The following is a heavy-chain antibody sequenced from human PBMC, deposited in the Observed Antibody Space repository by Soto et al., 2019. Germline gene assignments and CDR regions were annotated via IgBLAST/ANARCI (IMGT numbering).Heavy chain of an antibody. CDR1: GGSISSGGYS. J-gene: IGHJ5*02. V-gene: IGHV4-30-2*01. CDR3: ARVGGINWFDP. Sequence: PSETLSLTCAVSGGSISSGGYSWSWIRQPPGKGLEWIGEINHSGSTNYNPSLKSRVTISVDTSKNQFSLKLSSVTAADTAVYYCARVGGINWFDPWGQGTLVTVS. CDR2: INHSGST. D-gene: IGHD3-16*01.